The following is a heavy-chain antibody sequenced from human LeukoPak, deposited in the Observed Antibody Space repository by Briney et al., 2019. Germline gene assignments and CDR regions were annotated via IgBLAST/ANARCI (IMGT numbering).Heavy chain of an antibody. J-gene: IGHJ5*02. D-gene: IGHD6-6*01. CDR2: IHYSGST. Sequence: PSQTLSLTCALSGGSISSAEDYWSWIRQHPGKGLEWIGYIHYSGSTYYNPSLKSRVTISVDTSKNQFSLKLSSVTAADTAVYYCARSAPPDSRSSSAVFDPWGQGTLVTVSS. CDR3: ARSAPPDSRSSSAVFDP. V-gene: IGHV4-31*11. CDR1: GGSISSAEDY.